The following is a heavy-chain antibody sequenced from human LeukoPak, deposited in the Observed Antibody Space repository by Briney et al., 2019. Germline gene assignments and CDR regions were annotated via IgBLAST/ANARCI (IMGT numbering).Heavy chain of an antibody. J-gene: IGHJ4*02. V-gene: IGHV3-23*01. D-gene: IGHD6-6*01. CDR2: MSGAGSST. CDR3: AKTPDSSSSGFRPSFDY. CDR1: GFIFGSYA. Sequence: GGSLRLSCAVSGFIFGSYAMSWVRQAPGKGLEWVSAMSGAGSSTYYADSVKGRFTISRDNSNNTLYLQMSSLRAEDTAMYYCAKTPDSSSSGFRPSFDYWGQGTLVTVSS.